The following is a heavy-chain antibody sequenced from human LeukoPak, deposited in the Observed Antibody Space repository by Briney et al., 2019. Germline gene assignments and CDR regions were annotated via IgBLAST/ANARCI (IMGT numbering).Heavy chain of an antibody. CDR1: GFTFSSYG. Sequence: GGSLRLSCAASGFTFSSYGMHWVRQAPGKGPEWVAVISYDGSNKYYADSVKGRFTISRDNSKNTLYLQMNSLRAEDTAVYYCAREQVVVGRGYYGMDVWGQGTTVTVSS. J-gene: IGHJ6*02. V-gene: IGHV3-30*03. D-gene: IGHD2-2*01. CDR2: ISYDGSNK. CDR3: AREQVVVGRGYYGMDV.